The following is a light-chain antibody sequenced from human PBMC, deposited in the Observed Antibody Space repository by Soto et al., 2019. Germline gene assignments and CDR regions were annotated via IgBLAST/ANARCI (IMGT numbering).Light chain of an antibody. V-gene: IGKV1-27*01. CDR1: QGISNY. J-gene: IGKJ1*01. CDR2: AAS. Sequence: DIQMTQSPSSLSASVGDRVTITCRASQGISNYLALYQQKPVKVPKLLVYAASTLQSGVPSRFSGSGSGTDFTLTISSLQSEDFAVYYCQQYNKWPQTFGQGTKVDIK. CDR3: QQYNKWPQT.